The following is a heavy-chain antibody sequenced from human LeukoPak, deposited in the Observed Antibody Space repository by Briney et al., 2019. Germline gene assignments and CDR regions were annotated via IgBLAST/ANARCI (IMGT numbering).Heavy chain of an antibody. D-gene: IGHD5-12*01. Sequence: GGSLRLSCSASGFTFSRSDMIRVRQAPGKGLEWVAVIWYDGSNKYYADSVKGRFTISRDNSKNTLYLQMNSLRAEDTAVYYCARGHGGYSGYMLDYWGQGTLVTVSS. J-gene: IGHJ4*02. CDR3: ARGHGGYSGYMLDY. CDR1: GFTFSRSD. V-gene: IGHV3-33*07. CDR2: IWYDGSNK.